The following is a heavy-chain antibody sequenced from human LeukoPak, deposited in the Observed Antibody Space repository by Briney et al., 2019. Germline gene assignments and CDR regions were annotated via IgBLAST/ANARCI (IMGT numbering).Heavy chain of an antibody. CDR3: TRDRSGYYYNWFDP. CDR1: GFTFGDYT. J-gene: IGHJ5*02. CDR2: IRSKAYGGTT. D-gene: IGHD3-22*01. V-gene: IGHV3-49*04. Sequence: PGGSLRLSCTASGFTFGDYTMNWVRQAPGKGLEWAGFIRSKAYGGTTEYAASVKGRSTISRDDSKTIAYLQMNSLKTEDTALYYCTRDRSGYYYNWFDPWGQGTLVTVSS.